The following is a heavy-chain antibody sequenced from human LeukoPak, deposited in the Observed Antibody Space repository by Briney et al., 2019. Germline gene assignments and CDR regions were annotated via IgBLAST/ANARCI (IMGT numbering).Heavy chain of an antibody. V-gene: IGHV4-39*07. CDR1: GGSISSSSYY. J-gene: IGHJ4*02. Sequence: SETLSLTCTVSGGSISSSSYYWGWIRQPPGKGLEWIGSIYYSGSTYYNPSLKSRVTISVDTSKNQFSLKLRSVTAADTAVYYCARQIASAGTAGFDFWGQGALVTVSS. D-gene: IGHD6-13*01. CDR2: IYYSGST. CDR3: ARQIASAGTAGFDF.